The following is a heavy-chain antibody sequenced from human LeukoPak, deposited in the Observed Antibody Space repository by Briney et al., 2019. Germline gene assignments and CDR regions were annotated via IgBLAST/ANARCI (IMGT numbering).Heavy chain of an antibody. D-gene: IGHD2-2*02. CDR3: ARDRDCSSTSCYTPVGGFDP. CDR2: IYYSGST. Sequence: SQTLSLTCTVSGGSISSGGYYWSWIRQHPGKGLEWIGYIYYSGSTYYNPSLKSRVTISVDTSKNQFSLKLSSVTAADTAVYYCARDRDCSSTSCYTPVGGFDPWGQGTWSPSPQ. CDR1: GGSISSGGYY. V-gene: IGHV4-31*03. J-gene: IGHJ5*02.